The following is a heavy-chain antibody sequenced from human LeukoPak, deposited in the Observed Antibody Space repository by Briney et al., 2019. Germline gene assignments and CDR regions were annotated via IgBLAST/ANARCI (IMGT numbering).Heavy chain of an antibody. CDR3: AKDPNFYYCMDV. CDR2: ISGRRDST. V-gene: IGHV3-23*01. CDR1: GFTFSSYG. J-gene: IGHJ6*03. Sequence: GGTLRLSCAASGFTFSSYGMSWVRQAPGKGLEWVPTISGRRDSTSYADSVKGRFTISRDNSKNTLYLQMNSLRAEDTAVYYCAKDPNFYYCMDVWGKGTTVTISS.